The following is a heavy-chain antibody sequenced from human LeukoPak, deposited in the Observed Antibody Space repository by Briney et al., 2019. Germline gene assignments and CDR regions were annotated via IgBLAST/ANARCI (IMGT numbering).Heavy chain of an antibody. V-gene: IGHV3-23*01. Sequence: GGSLRLSCAASGFTFSSYAMSWVRQAPGKGLEWVSAISGSGGSTYYADSVKGRFTISRDNSKNTLYLQMNSLRAEDTAVYYCAKDRPLRFLEWEETYDAFDIWGQGTMVTVSS. CDR3: AKDRPLRFLEWEETYDAFDI. D-gene: IGHD3-3*01. CDR2: ISGSGGST. J-gene: IGHJ3*02. CDR1: GFTFSSYA.